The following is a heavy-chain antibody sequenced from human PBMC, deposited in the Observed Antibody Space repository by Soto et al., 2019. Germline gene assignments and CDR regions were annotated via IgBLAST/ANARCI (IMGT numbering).Heavy chain of an antibody. Sequence: LRLCWASAGSTCISYAGCLIGQTPGKGLEWVSAISGSGGSTYYADSVKGRFTISRDNSKNTLYLQMNSLRAEDTAVYYCAKERGTTAPWTFDYWGQGIRVTV. D-gene: IGHD1-7*01. CDR2: ISGSGGST. CDR3: AKERGTTAPWTFDY. V-gene: IGHV3-23*01. CDR1: GSTCISYA. J-gene: IGHJ4*02.